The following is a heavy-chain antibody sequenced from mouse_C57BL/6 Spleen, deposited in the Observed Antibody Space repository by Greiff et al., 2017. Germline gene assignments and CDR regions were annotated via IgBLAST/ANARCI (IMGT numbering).Heavy chain of an antibody. D-gene: IGHD1-1*01. CDR3: ARGLLPLDY. CDR2: IDPSDSYT. Sequence: QVQLQQPGAELVMPGASVKLSCKASGYTFTSYWMHWVKQRPGQGLEWIGEIDPSDSYTNYNQKFKGKSTLTVDKSSSTAYMQLSSLTSEDSAVYYCARGLLPLDYWGQVTTLTVSS. CDR1: GYTFTSYW. V-gene: IGHV1-69*01. J-gene: IGHJ2*01.